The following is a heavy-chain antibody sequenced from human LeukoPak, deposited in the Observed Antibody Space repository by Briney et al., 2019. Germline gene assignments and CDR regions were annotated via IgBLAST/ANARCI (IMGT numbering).Heavy chain of an antibody. V-gene: IGHV3-74*01. CDR2: IKTDGSST. D-gene: IGHD2-21*02. CDR1: GFTFSSSS. Sequence: GGSLRLSCAASGFTFSSSSMHWVRQAPGKGLIWVSRIKTDGSSTSYADSVKGRFTISRDNAKNTLYLQMNSLRAEDTAVYYCVVAYCGGDCSHWGQGTLVTVSS. J-gene: IGHJ4*02. CDR3: VVAYCGGDCSH.